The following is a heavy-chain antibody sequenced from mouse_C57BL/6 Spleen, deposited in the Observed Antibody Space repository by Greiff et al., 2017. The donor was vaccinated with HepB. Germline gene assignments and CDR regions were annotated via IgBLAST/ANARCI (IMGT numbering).Heavy chain of an antibody. V-gene: IGHV1-81*01. D-gene: IGHD1-1*01. CDR2: IYPRSGNT. Sequence: VQLVESGAELARPGASVKLSCKASGYTFTSYGISWVKQRTGQGLEWIGEIYPRSGNTYYNEKFKGKATLTADKSSSTAYMELRSLTSEDSAVYFCARPDYYGSNYWYFDVWGTGTTVTVSS. CDR1: GYTFTSYG. CDR3: ARPDYYGSNYWYFDV. J-gene: IGHJ1*03.